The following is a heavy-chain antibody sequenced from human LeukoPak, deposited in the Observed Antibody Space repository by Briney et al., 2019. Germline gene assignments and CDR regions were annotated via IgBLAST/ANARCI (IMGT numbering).Heavy chain of an antibody. D-gene: IGHD7-27*01. V-gene: IGHV3-30*18. J-gene: IGHJ2*01. CDR1: GFTSSSYG. Sequence: PGGSLRLSCAASGFTSSSYGMHWVRQAPGKGLEWVAVTSYDGNNKYYADSVKGRFTISRDNSKNTLYLQMNSLRAEDTAVYYCAKESWGSGWYFDLWGRGTLVTVSS. CDR2: TSYDGNNK. CDR3: AKESWGSGWYFDL.